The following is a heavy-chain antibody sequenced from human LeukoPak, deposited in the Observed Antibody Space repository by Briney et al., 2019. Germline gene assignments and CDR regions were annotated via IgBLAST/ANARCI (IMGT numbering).Heavy chain of an antibody. CDR2: ISSSSSYI. V-gene: IGHV3-21*01. Sequence: PGGSLRLSCAASGFTFSSYSMNWVRQAPGKGLEWVSSISSSSSYIYYADSVKGRFTISRDNAKNSLYLQMNSLRAEDTAVYYCAKSPKTMVRGVYFDYWGQGTLVTVSS. D-gene: IGHD3-10*01. CDR3: AKSPKTMVRGVYFDY. CDR1: GFTFSSYS. J-gene: IGHJ4*02.